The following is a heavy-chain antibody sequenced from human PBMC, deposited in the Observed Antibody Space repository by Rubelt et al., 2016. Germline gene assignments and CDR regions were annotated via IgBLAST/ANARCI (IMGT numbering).Heavy chain of an antibody. J-gene: IGHJ4*02. D-gene: IGHD1-26*01. CDR3: ARDKRWELRCLDY. CDR1: GFTFSSYA. Sequence: VQLVESGGGVVQPGRSLRLSCAASGFTFSSYAMHWVRQAPGKGLEWVAVISYDGSNKYYADSVKGRFTISRDNSKNTLYLQMNSLRAEDTAVYYCARDKRWELRCLDYWGQGTLVTVSS. CDR2: ISYDGSNK. V-gene: IGHV3-30*04.